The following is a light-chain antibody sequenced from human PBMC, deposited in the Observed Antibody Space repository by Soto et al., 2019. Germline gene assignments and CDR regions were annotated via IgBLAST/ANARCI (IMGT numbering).Light chain of an antibody. CDR1: QSIGPY. V-gene: IGKV3-11*01. CDR2: DAS. CDR3: QQRNPLT. J-gene: IGKJ4*01. Sequence: EIVLTQSPATLSLSPWERSTLSCRASQSIGPYLAWYQQKPGQAPRLLIYDASNRATGIPARFSGGGSGTAFTLTISSLEPEDFAVYYCQQRNPLTFGGGTKVEIK.